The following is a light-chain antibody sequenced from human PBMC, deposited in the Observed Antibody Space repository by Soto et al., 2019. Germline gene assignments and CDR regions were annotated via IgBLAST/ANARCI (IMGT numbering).Light chain of an antibody. Sequence: QSVLTQPPSASGSPGQSVTISCTGTSSDIGGYNYVSWYQHHPGKAPKVMIYEVSKRPSGVPARFSGSKSGNTASLTVSGLQPEDEADYYCSSYAGSNNLGVFGGGTKLTVL. CDR2: EVS. CDR1: SSDIGGYNY. CDR3: SSYAGSNNLGV. V-gene: IGLV2-8*01. J-gene: IGLJ3*02.